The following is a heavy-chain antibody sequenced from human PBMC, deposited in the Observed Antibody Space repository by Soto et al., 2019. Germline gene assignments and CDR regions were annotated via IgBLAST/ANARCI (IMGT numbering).Heavy chain of an antibody. Sequence: EVQLVESGGGLVQPGRYLRLACAASGFTFDEYGMHWVRQAPGKGLEWVAGISWNGGTKDYAASVKGRFTISRDSAKNSLYRQTNSLRAEDTALYYCARDLQPPPEGINYYFYYMHVWGKGTGVNVSS. CDR1: GFTFDEYG. CDR2: ISWNGGTK. CDR3: ARDLQPPPEGINYYFYYMHV. D-gene: IGHD4-4*01. J-gene: IGHJ6*03. V-gene: IGHV3-9*01.